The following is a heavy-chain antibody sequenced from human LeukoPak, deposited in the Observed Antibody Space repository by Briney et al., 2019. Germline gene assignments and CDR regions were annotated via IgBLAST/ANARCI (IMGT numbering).Heavy chain of an antibody. CDR2: INPNSGDT. CDR3: ATRGDYCSTTSCYAF. Sequence: GASVKVSCKASGYTFNDFHLHWVRQAPGQGLEWMGWINPNSGDTNYAQKFQGRVTMTRDTSSNTAYMELSRLRSDDTAVYYCATRGDYCSTTSCYAFWGQGTLVTVSS. CDR1: GYTFNDFH. V-gene: IGHV1-2*02. J-gene: IGHJ4*02. D-gene: IGHD2-2*01.